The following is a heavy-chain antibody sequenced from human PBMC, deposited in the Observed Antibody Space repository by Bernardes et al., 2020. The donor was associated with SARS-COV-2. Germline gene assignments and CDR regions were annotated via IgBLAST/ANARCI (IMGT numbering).Heavy chain of an antibody. CDR2: IDTNTGAT. D-gene: IGHD4-17*01. CDR1: GYIFRTYG. V-gene: IGHV1-18*01. CDR3: ARPNGDYGIWGGLDA. J-gene: IGHJ5*02. Sequence: ASVKVSCKASGYIFRTYGITWVRQAPGQGPEWMGWIDTNTGATDHAQNLKGRVTMTADTFTSTAYMELRSLNFDDTAIYYCARPNGDYGIWGGLDAWGQGTLVTVSS.